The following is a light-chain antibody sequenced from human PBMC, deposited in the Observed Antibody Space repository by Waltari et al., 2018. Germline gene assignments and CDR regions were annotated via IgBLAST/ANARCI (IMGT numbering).Light chain of an antibody. J-gene: IGKJ4*01. Sequence: DIVMTQSPDSLAVSLGERATINCKSSQSVLYSSNNKNYLAWYQQKPGQPPKLLIYGASIRATSIPAGFTGSGSGTEFTLTISSLQSEDFAVYYCQQYNNWPLTFGGGTKVEIK. CDR3: QQYNNWPLT. CDR2: GAS. CDR1: QSVLYSSNNKNY. V-gene: IGKV4-1*01.